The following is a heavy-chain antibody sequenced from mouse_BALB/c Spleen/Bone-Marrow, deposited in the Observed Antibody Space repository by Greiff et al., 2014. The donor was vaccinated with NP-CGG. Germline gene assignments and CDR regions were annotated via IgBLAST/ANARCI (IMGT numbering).Heavy chain of an antibody. J-gene: IGHJ3*01. CDR3: VREDYYGPFAY. CDR2: IRSKSNNYAT. CDR1: GFTFNTYA. D-gene: IGHD1-2*01. Sequence: EVKLVESGGGLVQPKGSLKLSCAASGFTFNTYAMNWVRQAPGKGLEWVARIRSKSNNYATYYADSVKDRFTISRDDSQSMLHLQMNNLKTEDTAMYYCVREDYYGPFAYWGQGTLVTVST. V-gene: IGHV10-1*02.